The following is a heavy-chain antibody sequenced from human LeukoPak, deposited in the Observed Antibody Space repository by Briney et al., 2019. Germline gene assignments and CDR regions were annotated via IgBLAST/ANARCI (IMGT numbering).Heavy chain of an antibody. CDR1: GFTFSTYG. Sequence: PGGSLRLSCAASGFTFSTYGMIWVRQAPGKGLEWVSGISGGGSSTYYAESVKGRFTISRDNSKNTLYLQMNSLGGEDTAVYYCARVAASDRSGWSNPRRRPYWYFDLWGRGTLVTVSS. CDR3: ARVAASDRSGWSNPRRRPYWYFDL. J-gene: IGHJ2*01. V-gene: IGHV3-23*01. CDR2: ISGGGSST. D-gene: IGHD6-13*01.